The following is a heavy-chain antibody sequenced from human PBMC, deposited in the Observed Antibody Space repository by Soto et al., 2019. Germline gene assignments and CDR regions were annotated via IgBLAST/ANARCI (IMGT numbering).Heavy chain of an antibody. Sequence: QVQVVESGGGVVQPGGSLRLSCAASGFTFSTSAMHWVRQAPGKGLEWMAMISYGGNNKYYADSVKGRFTISRDISESTLYLRMNSLRTEDTAVYYCAREEFEAGRGHFGCWGQGTLVSVSS. CDR2: ISYGGNNK. V-gene: IGHV3-30-3*01. CDR3: AREEFEAGRGHFGC. J-gene: IGHJ4*02. CDR1: GFTFSTSA. D-gene: IGHD6-13*01.